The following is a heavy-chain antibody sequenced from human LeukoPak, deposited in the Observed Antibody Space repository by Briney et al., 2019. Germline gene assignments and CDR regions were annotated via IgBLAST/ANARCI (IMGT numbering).Heavy chain of an antibody. J-gene: IGHJ4*02. V-gene: IGHV3-7*01. CDR1: GFTFSSYW. CDR2: IKQDESEK. D-gene: IGHD1-1*01. CDR3: ARDKIEGPTKLDY. Sequence: GGSLRLSCAASGFTFSSYWMSWVRQAPGKGLERVANIKQDESEKYYVDSLKGRFTISRDNAKNSLYLQMNSLRAEDTAVYYCARDKIEGPTKLDYWGQGILVTVSS.